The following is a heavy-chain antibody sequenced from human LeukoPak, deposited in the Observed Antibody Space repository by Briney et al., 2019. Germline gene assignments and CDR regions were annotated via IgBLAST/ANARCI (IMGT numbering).Heavy chain of an antibody. D-gene: IGHD2-15*01. Sequence: ASVKVSCKASGYTFTSYYMHWVRQAPGQGLEWMGWISAYNGNTNYAQKFQGRVTITADESTSTAYMELSSLRSEDTAVYYCARDLDIVVVVAGAGNPGASGWFDPWGQGTLVTVSS. V-gene: IGHV1-18*04. J-gene: IGHJ5*02. CDR2: ISAYNGNT. CDR1: GYTFTSYY. CDR3: ARDLDIVVVVAGAGNPGASGWFDP.